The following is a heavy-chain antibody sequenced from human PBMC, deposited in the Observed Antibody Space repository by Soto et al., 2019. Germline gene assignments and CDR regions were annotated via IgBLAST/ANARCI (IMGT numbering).Heavy chain of an antibody. CDR1: GYTFTTYG. J-gene: IGHJ5*02. Sequence: QVQLVQSGAEVKKPGASVKVSYKASGYTFTTYGLSWVRQAPGQGLEWLGWISAYNGNTNYAQKFQGRVTMTTDTPTSTAYMELRSLTSDDTAVYYCARDREAARPGWFDPWGQGTLVTVSS. D-gene: IGHD6-6*01. CDR3: ARDREAARPGWFDP. V-gene: IGHV1-18*04. CDR2: ISAYNGNT.